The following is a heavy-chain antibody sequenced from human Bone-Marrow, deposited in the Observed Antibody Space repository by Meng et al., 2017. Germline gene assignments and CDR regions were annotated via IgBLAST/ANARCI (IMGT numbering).Heavy chain of an antibody. D-gene: IGHD4-23*01. J-gene: IGHJ4*02. CDR3: ARGVASPIFSTVVTPAFDY. Sequence: QLQQWGGGMLKPSENLSPACAVYGGSFSGYYWSWIRQPPGKGLEWIGEINHSGSTNYNPSLKSRVTISVDTSKNQFSLKLSSVTAADTAVYYCARGVASPIFSTVVTPAFDYWGQGTLVTVSS. V-gene: IGHV4-34*01. CDR2: INHSGST. CDR1: GGSFSGYY.